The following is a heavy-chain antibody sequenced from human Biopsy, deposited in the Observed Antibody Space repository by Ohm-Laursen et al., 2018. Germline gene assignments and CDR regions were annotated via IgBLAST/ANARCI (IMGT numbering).Heavy chain of an antibody. CDR1: GYSFTNYW. Sequence: ESLKISCKGSGYSFTNYWIGWVRQMPGKGLEWMGLIYPGDSDTRYSPSFQGQVPISVDKSISTAYVQWNSLKASDTAMYYCAKHGGLGDFWSGYPLAAFDIWGQGTMVTVSS. J-gene: IGHJ3*02. V-gene: IGHV5-51*01. CDR2: IYPGDSDT. CDR3: AKHGGLGDFWSGYPLAAFDI. D-gene: IGHD3-3*01.